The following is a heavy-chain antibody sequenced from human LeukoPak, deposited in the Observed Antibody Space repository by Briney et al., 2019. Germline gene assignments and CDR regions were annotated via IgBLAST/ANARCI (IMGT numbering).Heavy chain of an antibody. J-gene: IGHJ2*01. V-gene: IGHV5-51*01. CDR3: ATVFGSGSHLDGYFDL. CDR2: IYPGDSDT. CDR1: GYSFTRYW. Sequence: GESLKISCKGSGYSFTRYWIAWVRQMPGKGLEWMGIIYPGDSDTRYSPSFQGQVTISADKYISTAYLQWSSLKASDTAMYYCATVFGSGSHLDGYFDLWGRGTLVTASS. D-gene: IGHD1-26*01.